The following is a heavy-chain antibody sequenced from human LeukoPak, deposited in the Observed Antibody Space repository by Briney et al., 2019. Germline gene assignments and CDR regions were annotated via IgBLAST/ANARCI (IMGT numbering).Heavy chain of an antibody. J-gene: IGHJ5*02. CDR1: GGSISSYY. V-gene: IGHV4-59*01. CDR3: AREVVRSTPWMGDWFDP. CDR2: IYYSGST. D-gene: IGHD3-10*01. Sequence: SETLSLTCTASGGSISSYYWSWIRQPPGKGLEWIGYIYYSGSTNYNPSLKSRVTISVDTSKNQFSLKLSSVTAAGTAVYYCAREVVRSTPWMGDWFDPWGQGTLVTVSS.